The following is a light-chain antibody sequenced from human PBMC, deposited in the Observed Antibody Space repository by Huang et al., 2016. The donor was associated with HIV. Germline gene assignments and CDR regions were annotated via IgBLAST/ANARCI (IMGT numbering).Light chain of an antibody. CDR3: QQVNNYPWT. Sequence: IQLTQSPSSLSASVGDRVTITCRASQGISSYLAWYQQRPGKAPKLLIYAASTLQTGFPSRFSGSGSGTAFTLTINSLQPEDFATYYCQQVNNYPWTFGQGTKVEIK. J-gene: IGKJ1*01. V-gene: IGKV1-9*01. CDR2: AAS. CDR1: QGISSY.